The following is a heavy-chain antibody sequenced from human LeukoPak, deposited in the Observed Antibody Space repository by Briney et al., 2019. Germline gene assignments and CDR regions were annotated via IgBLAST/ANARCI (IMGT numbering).Heavy chain of an antibody. Sequence: ASVTVSCTASGYTFTSYYMHWVRQAPGQGLEWMGLINPSGGSTSYAQTFQGRVTMTRDMSTSTDYMELSSLRSEDTAVYYCARDNSVEDTAWWFDPWGQGTLVTVSS. CDR2: INPSGGST. V-gene: IGHV1-46*01. D-gene: IGHD4-23*01. J-gene: IGHJ5*02. CDR1: GYTFTSYY. CDR3: ARDNSVEDTAWWFDP.